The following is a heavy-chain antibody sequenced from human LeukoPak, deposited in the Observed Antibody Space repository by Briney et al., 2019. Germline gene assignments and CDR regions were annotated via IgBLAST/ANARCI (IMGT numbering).Heavy chain of an antibody. D-gene: IGHD3-22*01. J-gene: IGHJ4*02. CDR2: INWNGGST. V-gene: IGHV3-20*04. CDR1: GFTFDDYG. Sequence: GGSLRLSCAASGFTFDDYGMSWVRQAPGKGLEWVSGINWNGGSTGYADSVKGRFTISRDNAKNSLYLQMNSLRAEDTAVYYCASSDYDSSGYRDWGQGTLVTVSS. CDR3: ASSDYDSSGYRD.